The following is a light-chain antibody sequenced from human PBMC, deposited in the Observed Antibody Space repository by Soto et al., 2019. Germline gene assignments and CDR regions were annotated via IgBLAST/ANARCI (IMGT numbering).Light chain of an antibody. V-gene: IGKV2-28*01. Sequence: DIVMTQSPLSLPVTPGEPASISCRSSQSLLHSNGYNYLDWYLQKPGQSPQLLIYLGSNRASGVPDRFSGSGSGTEFTLTISSLQSEDFAVYYCQQYNNWPPYTFGQGTKLEIK. CDR2: LGS. CDR3: QQYNNWPPYT. J-gene: IGKJ2*01. CDR1: QSLLHSNGYNY.